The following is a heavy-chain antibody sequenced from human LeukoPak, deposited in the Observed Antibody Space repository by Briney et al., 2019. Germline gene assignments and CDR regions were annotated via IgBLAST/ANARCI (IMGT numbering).Heavy chain of an antibody. J-gene: IGHJ6*02. CDR2: INHSGST. CDR3: ARGPGRAMYSSGWYRYGMDV. CDR1: GGSFSGYY. D-gene: IGHD6-19*01. Sequence: SETLSLTCAVYGGSFSGYYWSWIRQPPGKGLEWIGAINHSGSTNYNPSLKSRVTISVDTSKNQFSLKLSSVTAADTAVYYCARGPGRAMYSSGWYRYGMDVWGQGTTVTVSS. V-gene: IGHV4-34*01.